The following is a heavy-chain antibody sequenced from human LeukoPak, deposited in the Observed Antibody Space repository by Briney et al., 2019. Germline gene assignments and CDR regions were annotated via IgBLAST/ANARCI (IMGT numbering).Heavy chain of an antibody. CDR3: AKAAEMATFANAFDI. D-gene: IGHD5-24*01. V-gene: IGHV3-30*18. CDR1: GFTFSSYG. J-gene: IGHJ3*02. CDR2: ISYDGSNK. Sequence: GGSLRLSCAASGFTFSSYGMHWVRQAPGKGLEWVAVISYDGSNKYYADPVKGRFTISRDNSKNTLYLQMNSLRAEDTAVYYCAKAAEMATFANAFDIWGQGTMVTVSS.